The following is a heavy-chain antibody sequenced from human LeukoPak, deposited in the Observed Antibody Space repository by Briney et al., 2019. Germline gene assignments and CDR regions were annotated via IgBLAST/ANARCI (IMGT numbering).Heavy chain of an antibody. J-gene: IGHJ4*02. V-gene: IGHV3-48*01. D-gene: IGHD3-10*01. CDR2: ISSSSSTI. Sequence: GGSLRLSCAASGFTFSSYSMNWVRQAPGKGLEWVSYISSSSSTIYYADSVKGRFTISRDNAKNSLYLQMNSLRAEDTAVYYCARAGFTMVRGVITEILDYWGQGTLVTVSS. CDR3: ARAGFTMVRGVITEILDY. CDR1: GFTFSSYS.